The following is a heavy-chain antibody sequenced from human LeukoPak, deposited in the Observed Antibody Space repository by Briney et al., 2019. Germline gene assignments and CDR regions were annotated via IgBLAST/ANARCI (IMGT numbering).Heavy chain of an antibody. CDR2: INPDVTAP. Sequence: TLRLSCALSRFIFIDYCMHCVRGIPGKRPLWGSRINPDVTAPTYADSVKGRFIISRDNAKNTLFFQMNSVRVEETAMYYCASSLPGLDVWGQGTTVTVSS. CDR1: RFIFIDYC. J-gene: IGHJ6*02. V-gene: IGHV3-74*01. CDR3: ASSLPGLDV.